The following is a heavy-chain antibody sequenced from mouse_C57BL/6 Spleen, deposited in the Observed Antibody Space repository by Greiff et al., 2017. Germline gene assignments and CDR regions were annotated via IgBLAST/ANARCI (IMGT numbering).Heavy chain of an antibody. V-gene: IGHV7-3*01. CDR1: GFTFTDYY. Sequence: EVMLVESGGGLVQPGGSLSLSCAASGFTFTDYYMSWVRQPPGKALEWLGFIRNKANGYTTEYSASVKGRFTISRDNSQSILYLQMNALRAEDSATYYCARYNGNYGLDYWGQGTTLTVSS. CDR3: ARYNGNYGLDY. D-gene: IGHD2-1*01. CDR2: IRNKANGYTT. J-gene: IGHJ2*01.